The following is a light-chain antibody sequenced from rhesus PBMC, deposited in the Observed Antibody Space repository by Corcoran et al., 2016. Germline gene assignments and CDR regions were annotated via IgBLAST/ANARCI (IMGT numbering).Light chain of an antibody. J-gene: IGKJ2*01. CDR1: QGITND. V-gene: IGKV1-25*01. Sequence: DIQMTQSPSSLSASVGDRVTITCRASQGITNDLAWYQQKPGETPKLLIYEASRLQSGIPSRFVGSGSGTDLTLTISSLQSEDFATYYCQHYYSTPYSFGQGTKVEIK. CDR2: EAS. CDR3: QHYYSTPYS.